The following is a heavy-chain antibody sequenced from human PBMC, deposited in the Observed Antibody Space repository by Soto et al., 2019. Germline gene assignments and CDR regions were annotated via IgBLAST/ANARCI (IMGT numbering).Heavy chain of an antibody. CDR2: ISYDGSNK. J-gene: IGHJ4*02. Sequence: GGSLRLSCAASGFTFSSYAMHWVRQAPGKGLEWVAVISYDGSNKYYADSVKGRFTISRDNSKNTLYLQMNSLRAEDTAVYYCARGSRQQLVRGYDYWCQAPLVTVSS. V-gene: IGHV3-30-3*01. CDR1: GFTFSSYA. D-gene: IGHD6-13*01. CDR3: ARGSRQQLVRGYDY.